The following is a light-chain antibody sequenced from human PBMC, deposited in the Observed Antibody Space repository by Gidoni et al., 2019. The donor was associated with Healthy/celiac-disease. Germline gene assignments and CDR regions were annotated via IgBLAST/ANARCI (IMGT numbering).Light chain of an antibody. J-gene: IGKJ4*01. Sequence: EIVLTQSPATLSLSPGERATLSCRASQSVSSYLAWYQQKPGQAPRLLIYAASNRATGIPARFSGSGSGTAFTLTISSLEPEDFAVYYCQQRSNWPPGHTXGGGTKVEIK. CDR1: QSVSSY. CDR3: QQRSNWPPGHT. V-gene: IGKV3-11*01. CDR2: AAS.